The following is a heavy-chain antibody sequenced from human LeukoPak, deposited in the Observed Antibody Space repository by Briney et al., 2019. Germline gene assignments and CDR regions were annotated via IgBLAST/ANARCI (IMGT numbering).Heavy chain of an antibody. D-gene: IGHD3-10*01. CDR3: ARSQNYYGSGDY. J-gene: IGHJ4*02. CDR1: GNSVRNGNYY. Sequence: SSETLSLTCTVSGNSVRNGNYYWSWLRQPPGKALEWIGYIYYTGKTYYNPSLEGRVTILVDTSRNHFSVKLSSVTAADTAVYYCARSQNYYGSGDYWSQGTLVTVSS. CDR2: IYYTGKT. V-gene: IGHV4-61*03.